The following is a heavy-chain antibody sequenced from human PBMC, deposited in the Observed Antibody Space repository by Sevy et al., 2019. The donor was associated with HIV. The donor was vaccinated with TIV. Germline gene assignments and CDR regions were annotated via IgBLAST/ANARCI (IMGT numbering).Heavy chain of an antibody. J-gene: IGHJ6*02. CDR3: ARDQRFSSDWYGFYYYFYGMDV. D-gene: IGHD6-19*01. V-gene: IGHV3-7*01. Sequence: GGSLRLSCAASGLTFSNYWVNWVRQALGKGLEWVAKIKQDGSEKYYGDSVKGRFTISRDNTKNSLYLQMNSLRAEDTAVYYCARDQRFSSDWYGFYYYFYGMDVWGQGTMVTVSS. CDR2: IKQDGSEK. CDR1: GLTFSNYW.